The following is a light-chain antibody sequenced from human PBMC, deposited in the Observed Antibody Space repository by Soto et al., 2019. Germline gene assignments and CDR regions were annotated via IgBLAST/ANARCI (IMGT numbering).Light chain of an antibody. J-gene: IGKJ1*01. V-gene: IGKV3-15*01. Sequence: EIVMTQSPATLSVSAGERATLSCRASQSVSSNLAWYQQKPGQAPRLLIYGASTRATGIPARFSGSGSGTEFTLTISSLQSEDFAVYYCQQYNNCAETFGQGTKVDIK. CDR3: QQYNNCAET. CDR2: GAS. CDR1: QSVSSN.